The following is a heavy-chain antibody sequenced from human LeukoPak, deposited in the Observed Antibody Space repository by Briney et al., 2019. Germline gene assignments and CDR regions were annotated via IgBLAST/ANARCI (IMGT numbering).Heavy chain of an antibody. CDR3: ARDPLITMVRGFDP. J-gene: IGHJ5*02. CDR2: INPNSGGT. Sequence: GASVKVSCKASGYTFTGYYMHWVRQAPGQGLEWMGWINPNSGGTNYAQKFQGRVTMARDTSISTACMELSRLRSDDTAVYYCARDPLITMVRGFDPWGQGTLVTVSS. V-gene: IGHV1-2*02. D-gene: IGHD3-10*01. CDR1: GYTFTGYY.